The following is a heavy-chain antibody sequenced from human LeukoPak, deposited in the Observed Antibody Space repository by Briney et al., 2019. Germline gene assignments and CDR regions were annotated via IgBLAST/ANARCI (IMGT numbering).Heavy chain of an antibody. CDR2: IYYSGST. V-gene: IGHV4-59*08. D-gene: IGHD6-13*01. J-gene: IGHJ4*02. CDR3: ARRTIAAAGVYYFDY. CDR1: GASIRNSY. Sequence: SETLSLTCTVSGASIRNSYWSWIRQTPGKGLEWIGNIYYSGSTNYNPSLKSRVTISVDTSKNQFSLKLSSVTAADTAVYYCARRTIAAAGVYYFDYWGQGTLVTVSS.